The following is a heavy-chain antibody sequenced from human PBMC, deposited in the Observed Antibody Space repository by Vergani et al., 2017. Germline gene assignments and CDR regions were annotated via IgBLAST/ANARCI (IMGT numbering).Heavy chain of an antibody. Sequence: QVQLQESGPVLVKPSQTLSLTCTVSGGSIGSGGYYWRWIRQHPGKGLEWIGYIYYSGSNYYNPSLKSRVTISVDTSKNQFSLKQSPVTAADTAVYYCAGLARTGDGALFDYWGQGTLVTVSS. CDR3: AGLARTGDGALFDY. D-gene: IGHD7-27*01. CDR1: GGSIGSGGYY. CDR2: IYYSGSN. V-gene: IGHV4-31*03. J-gene: IGHJ4*02.